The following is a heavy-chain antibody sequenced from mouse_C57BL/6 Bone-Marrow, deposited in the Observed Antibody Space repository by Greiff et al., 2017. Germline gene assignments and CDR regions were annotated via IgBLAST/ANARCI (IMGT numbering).Heavy chain of an antibody. CDR2: IYPRSGNT. J-gene: IGHJ3*01. CDR1: GYTFTSYG. Sequence: VHLVESGAELARPGASVKLSCKASGYTFTSYGISWVKQRPGQGLEWIGEIYPRSGNTYYNEKFKGKATLTADKSSSTAYMELRSLTSEDSAVYFGARGGGWLLLFAYWGQGTLVTVSA. D-gene: IGHD2-3*01. V-gene: IGHV1-81*01. CDR3: ARGGGWLLLFAY.